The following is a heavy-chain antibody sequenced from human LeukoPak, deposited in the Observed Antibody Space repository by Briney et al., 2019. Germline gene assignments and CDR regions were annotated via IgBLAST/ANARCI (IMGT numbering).Heavy chain of an antibody. CDR3: ARPGQLGEYTPYYFDY. CDR1: GYSFTSYW. J-gene: IGHJ4*02. D-gene: IGHD3-16*01. Sequence: ESLKISCKGSGYSFTSYWIGWVRQMPGKGLEWMGIIYPGDSDTRYSPSFQGQVTISADKSISTAYLQWSSLKASDTAMYYCARPGQLGEYTPYYFDYWGQGTLVTVSS. CDR2: IYPGDSDT. V-gene: IGHV5-51*01.